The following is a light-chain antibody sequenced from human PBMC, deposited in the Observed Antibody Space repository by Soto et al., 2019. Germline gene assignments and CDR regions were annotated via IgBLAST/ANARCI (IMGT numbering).Light chain of an antibody. CDR2: DAS. CDR1: QSVSSY. V-gene: IGKV3-11*01. Sequence: EIVLTQSPATLSLSPGERATLSCRASQSVSSYLAWYQQKPGQAPRLLIYDASNRATGIPARFSGSGSGTDFTLTIRSLEPEDCAVYYCQQRSNWQLTFGGGTKVEIK. J-gene: IGKJ4*01. CDR3: QQRSNWQLT.